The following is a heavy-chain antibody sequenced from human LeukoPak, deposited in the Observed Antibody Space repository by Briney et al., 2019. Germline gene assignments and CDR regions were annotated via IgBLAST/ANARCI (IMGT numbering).Heavy chain of an antibody. D-gene: IGHD6-19*01. CDR2: IYYSGST. V-gene: IGHV4-59*01. Sequence: SETLSLTCTVSGGSISSYYWSWIRQPPGKGLEWIGYIYYSGSTNYNPSLKSRVTISVDTSKNQFSLKLSSVTAADTAVYYCATRGSGWYEGSFDYWGQGTLVTVSS. J-gene: IGHJ4*02. CDR1: GGSISSYY. CDR3: ATRGSGWYEGSFDY.